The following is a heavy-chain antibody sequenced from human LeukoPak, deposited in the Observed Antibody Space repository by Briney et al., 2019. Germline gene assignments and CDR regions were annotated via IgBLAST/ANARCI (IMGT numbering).Heavy chain of an antibody. CDR3: ARAEKLLGAWLDP. D-gene: IGHD2-15*01. CDR1: GGSISSYY. CDR2: IYYSGST. J-gene: IGHJ5*02. Sequence: SETLYLTCTVSGGSISSYYWSWIRQPPGKGLEGIGYIYYSGSTNYNPSLKSRVTISVDTSKNQFSLKLSSVTAADTAVYYCARAEKLLGAWLDPWGQGTLVTVSS. V-gene: IGHV4-59*01.